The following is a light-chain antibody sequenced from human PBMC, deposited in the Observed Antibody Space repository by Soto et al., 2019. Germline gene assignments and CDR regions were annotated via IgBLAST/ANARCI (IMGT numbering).Light chain of an antibody. CDR2: DAS. CDR1: QSISSY. CDR3: QQLTDWPPQWK. V-gene: IGKV3-11*01. J-gene: IGKJ1*01. Sequence: EVLLTQSPDTLSLPPGERATLSCRDSQSISSYLAWYQQKPGQAPRLLIYDASSRATGIPARFSGSGSGTDFSLTISSLEPEDFAVYYCQQLTDWPPQWKFGQGTKVEIK.